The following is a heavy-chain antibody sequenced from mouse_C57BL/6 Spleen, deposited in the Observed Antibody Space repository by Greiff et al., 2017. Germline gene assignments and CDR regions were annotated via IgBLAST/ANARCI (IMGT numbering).Heavy chain of an antibody. Sequence: EVQLQQSGPELVKPGASVKISCKASGYTFTDYYMNWVKQSHGKSLEWIGDINPNNGGTSYNQKFKGKATLTVDKSSSTAYMGLRSLTSEDSAVYYCARRGLFTTVVAEDYWGQGTTLTVSS. CDR3: ARRGLFTTVVAEDY. CDR1: GYTFTDYY. CDR2: INPNNGGT. J-gene: IGHJ2*01. V-gene: IGHV1-26*01. D-gene: IGHD1-1*01.